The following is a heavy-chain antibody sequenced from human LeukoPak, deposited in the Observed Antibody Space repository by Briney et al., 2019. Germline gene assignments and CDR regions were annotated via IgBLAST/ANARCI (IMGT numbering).Heavy chain of an antibody. CDR2: IYYSGST. D-gene: IGHD3-3*01. CDR3: ARGYQGFWRPYYYYYMDV. V-gene: IGHV4-59*12. J-gene: IGHJ6*03. CDR1: GGSISSYY. Sequence: SETLSLTCTVSGGSISSYYWSWIRQPPGKGLEWIGYIYYSGSTNYNPSLKSRVTISVDTSKNQFSLKLSSVTAADTAVYYCARGYQGFWRPYYYYYMDVWGKGTTVTVSS.